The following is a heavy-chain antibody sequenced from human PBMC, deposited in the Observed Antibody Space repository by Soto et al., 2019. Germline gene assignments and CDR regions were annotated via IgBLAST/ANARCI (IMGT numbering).Heavy chain of an antibody. CDR1: GGSISSGGYY. Sequence: QVQLQESGPGLVKPSQTLSLTCTVSGGSISSGGYYWSWIRQHPGTGLEGIGYIYYSGSTYYNPSLKSRVTIAVDTSKNQFGLKLGSVTAADTAVYYCASDGRYFYWFTLDYWGQGTLVTVSS. CDR3: ASDGRYFYWFTLDY. J-gene: IGHJ4*02. V-gene: IGHV4-31*03. D-gene: IGHD3-9*01. CDR2: IYYSGST.